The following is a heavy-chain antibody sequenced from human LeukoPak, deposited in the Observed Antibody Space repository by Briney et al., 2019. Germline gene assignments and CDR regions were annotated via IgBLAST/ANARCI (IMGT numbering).Heavy chain of an antibody. J-gene: IGHJ4*02. D-gene: IGHD6-6*01. CDR1: GGSISSYY. V-gene: IGHV4-4*07. CDR2: IYTSGST. Sequence: PSETLSLTCTVSGGSISSYYWSWIRQPAGKGLEWIGRIYTSGSTNYNPSLKSRVTMSVDTSKTQFSLKLSSVTAADTAVYYCARLYSSSSGPYYFDYWGQGTLVTVSS. CDR3: ARLYSSSSGPYYFDY.